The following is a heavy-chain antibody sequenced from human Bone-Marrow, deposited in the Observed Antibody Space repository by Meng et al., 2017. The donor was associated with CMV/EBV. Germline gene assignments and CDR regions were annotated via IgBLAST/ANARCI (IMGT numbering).Heavy chain of an antibody. Sequence: SVKVSCKASGGTFSSYAISWVRQAPGQVLEWMGGIIPIFGTANYAQKFQGRVTITTDESTSTAYMELSSLRSEDTAVYYCARESDNWNHGYFDYWGQGTLVTVSS. J-gene: IGHJ4*02. CDR2: IIPIFGTA. CDR1: GGTFSSYA. CDR3: ARESDNWNHGYFDY. D-gene: IGHD1-20*01. V-gene: IGHV1-69*05.